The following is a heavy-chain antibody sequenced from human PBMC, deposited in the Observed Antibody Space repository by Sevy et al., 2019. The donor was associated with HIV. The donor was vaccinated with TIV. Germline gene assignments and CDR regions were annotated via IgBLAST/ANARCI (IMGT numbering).Heavy chain of an antibody. V-gene: IGHV4-59*01. Sequence: SETLSLTCTVSGASISSYYWSWIRQPPGKGLEWIGHLYYSGDTNYNPSLKSRVSISIDTSKSQLSLRVISMTAADTAVYYCARDRDILNDHYRPYCDYWGQGVLVTVSS. CDR3: ARDRDILNDHYRPYCDY. D-gene: IGHD3-9*01. J-gene: IGHJ4*02. CDR2: LYYSGDT. CDR1: GASISSYY.